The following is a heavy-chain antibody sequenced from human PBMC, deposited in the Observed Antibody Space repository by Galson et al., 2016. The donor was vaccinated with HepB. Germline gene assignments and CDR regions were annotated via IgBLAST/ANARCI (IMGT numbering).Heavy chain of an antibody. Sequence: SLRLSCAASGFTVSNNYMSWVRQAPGKGLEWVSVIYSGGSTYYADSVKGRFTISRDNSKNALHLQMNSLRAEDTAMYFCARHFSGSYLGQGTLVTVPS. V-gene: IGHV3-53*01. CDR3: ARHFSGSY. CDR2: IYSGGST. J-gene: IGHJ4*02. D-gene: IGHD3-22*01. CDR1: GFTVSNNY.